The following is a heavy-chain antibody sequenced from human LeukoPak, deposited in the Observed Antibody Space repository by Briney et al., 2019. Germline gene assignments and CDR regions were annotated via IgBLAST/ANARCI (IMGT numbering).Heavy chain of an antibody. CDR3: ARHLYGGNSDDAFDI. J-gene: IGHJ3*02. CDR1: GDSISSNSYF. Sequence: SETLSLTCTVSGDSISSNSYFWGWIRQSPGKGLEWIASIYYSGNTYYNPSLKSRVTISEDTSKNQFSLKLSSVTAADTAVYYCARHLYGGNSDDAFDIWGRGTVVTVSS. V-gene: IGHV4-39*01. D-gene: IGHD4-23*01. CDR2: IYYSGNT.